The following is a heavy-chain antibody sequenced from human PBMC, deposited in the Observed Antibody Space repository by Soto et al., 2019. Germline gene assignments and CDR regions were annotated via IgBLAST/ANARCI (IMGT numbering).Heavy chain of an antibody. CDR2: INAGNGNT. V-gene: IGHV1-3*01. D-gene: IGHD3-3*01. CDR3: ARNDFWSGYYLRENWFDP. J-gene: IGHJ5*02. Sequence: ASVTVSCKASGYAFTSYAMHWGRQAPGQRHEWMGWINAGNGNTKYSQKFQGRVTITRDTSASTAYMELSSLRSEDTSVYYCARNDFWSGYYLRENWFDPWGQGTLVTVSS. CDR1: GYAFTSYA.